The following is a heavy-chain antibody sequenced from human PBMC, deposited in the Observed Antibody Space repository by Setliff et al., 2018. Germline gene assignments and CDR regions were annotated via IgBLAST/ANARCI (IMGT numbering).Heavy chain of an antibody. J-gene: IGHJ6*03. CDR3: ARDLYSSSSGGFYYYYYYVDV. CDR1: GGSISSGSYY. CDR2: IYSSGST. V-gene: IGHV4-61*09. D-gene: IGHD6-6*01. Sequence: PSETLSLTCTVSGGSISSGSYYWSWIRQPAGKGLEWIGHIYSSGSTNYNPSLKSRVTISVDRSKNQFSLKLSSVIAADTAVYYCARDLYSSSSGGFYYYYYYVDVWGKGTTVTVSS.